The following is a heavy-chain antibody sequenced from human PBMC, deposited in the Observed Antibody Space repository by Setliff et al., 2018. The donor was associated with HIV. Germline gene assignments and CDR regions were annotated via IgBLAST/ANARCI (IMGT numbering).Heavy chain of an antibody. D-gene: IGHD3-10*02. Sequence: GGSLRLSCAASGFTFSSYAMSWVRQAPGKGLEWVSAISGSGGSTYYADSVKGRFTISKDNSKNTLYLQMSSLRDEDTAVYYCAKVFVFGVDAFDIWGQGTMVTVSS. CDR2: ISGSGGST. V-gene: IGHV3-23*01. CDR3: AKVFVFGVDAFDI. J-gene: IGHJ3*02. CDR1: GFTFSSYA.